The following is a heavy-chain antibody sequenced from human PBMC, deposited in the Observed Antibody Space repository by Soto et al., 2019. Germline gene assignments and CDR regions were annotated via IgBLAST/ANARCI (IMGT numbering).Heavy chain of an antibody. D-gene: IGHD6-13*01. CDR3: AREKGSPGFDP. CDR2: MNPNSGNT. J-gene: IGHJ5*02. CDR1: GYTFTSYD. Sequence: QVQLVQSGAEVKKPGASVKVSCKASGYTFTSYDINWVRQATGQGLEWMGWMNPNSGNTGYAQKFQGRVTMTRNTTISTDYMELSSLRTEHTAANYGAREKGSPGFDPWGQGTLVTVSS. V-gene: IGHV1-8*01.